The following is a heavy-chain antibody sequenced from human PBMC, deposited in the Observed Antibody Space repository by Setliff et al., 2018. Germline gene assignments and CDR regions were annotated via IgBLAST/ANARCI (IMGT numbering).Heavy chain of an antibody. J-gene: IGHJ6*02. CDR2: ISRGGSTI. V-gene: IGHV3-11*04. CDR1: GFTFSDYY. D-gene: IGHD2-21*02. Sequence: GGSLRLSCAASGFTFSDYYMNWIRQAPGKGLEWLSYISRGGSTIYYADSVKGRFIISRDNAKNSLFLEMDSLRGEDTAVYYCASRDCGGDCYPYYYYGMDVWGQGTTVTVSS. CDR3: ASRDCGGDCYPYYYYGMDV.